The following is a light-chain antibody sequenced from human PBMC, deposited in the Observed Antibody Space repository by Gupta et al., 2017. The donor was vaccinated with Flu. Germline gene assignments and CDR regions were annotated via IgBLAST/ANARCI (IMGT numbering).Light chain of an antibody. CDR3: QQEDSCPNS. Sequence: PATLSVSPGETVTLSCRSSQSVSVNVAWYQQKPGQAPRLLIYGASTRATGVPARFSGSGSGTGFTLTIDSRQSEDFAVYDCQQEDSCPNSFGQGSKVDIK. J-gene: IGKJ2*01. V-gene: IGKV3-15*01. CDR1: QSVSVN. CDR2: GAS.